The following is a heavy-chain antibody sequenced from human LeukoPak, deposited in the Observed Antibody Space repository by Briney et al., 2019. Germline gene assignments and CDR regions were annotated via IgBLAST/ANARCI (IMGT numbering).Heavy chain of an antibody. Sequence: GGSLRLSCAASGFTFSSYWMTWVRQAPGKGLEWVANIKQDGSEKYYVDSVRGRFTISRDNTKNSLYLQVNSLRAEDTAVYYCARDRRWTATTATYFDYWGQGTLVTVSS. D-gene: IGHD4-17*01. J-gene: IGHJ4*02. CDR3: ARDRRWTATTATYFDY. CDR2: IKQDGSEK. V-gene: IGHV3-7*01. CDR1: GFTFSSYW.